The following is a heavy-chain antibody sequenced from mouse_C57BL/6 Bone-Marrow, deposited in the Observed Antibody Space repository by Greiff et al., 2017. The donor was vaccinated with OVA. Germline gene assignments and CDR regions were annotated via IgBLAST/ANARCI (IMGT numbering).Heavy chain of an antibody. J-gene: IGHJ4*01. Sequence: EVKLVESEGGLVQPGSSMKLSCTASGFTFSDYYMAWVRQVPEKGLEWVANINYDGSSTYYLDSLKSRFIISRDNAKNILYLQMSSLKSEDTATYYCARDYDWAMDYWGQGTSVTVSS. CDR1: GFTFSDYY. V-gene: IGHV5-16*01. CDR3: ARDYDWAMDY. D-gene: IGHD2-12*01. CDR2: INYDGSST.